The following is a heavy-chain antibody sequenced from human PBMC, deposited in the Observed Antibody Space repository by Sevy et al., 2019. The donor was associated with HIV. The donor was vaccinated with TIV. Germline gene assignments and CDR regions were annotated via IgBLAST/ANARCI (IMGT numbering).Heavy chain of an antibody. CDR2: ISWNSGSM. Sequence: SLKISCAGSGFTFGNYAMYWVRQSPGKCLEWVSGISWNSGSMGYADAVEGRFTISRDNAKNSVHLEMNSLRPEDTALYHCAKGVSGGNSGTAFDYWGQGTRVTVSS. V-gene: IGHV3-9*01. J-gene: IGHJ4*02. D-gene: IGHD2-21*02. CDR1: GFTFGNYA. CDR3: AKGVSGGNSGTAFDY.